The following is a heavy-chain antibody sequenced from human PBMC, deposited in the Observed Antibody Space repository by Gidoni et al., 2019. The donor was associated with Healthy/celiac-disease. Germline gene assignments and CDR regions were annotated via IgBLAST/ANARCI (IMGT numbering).Heavy chain of an antibody. CDR3: AKDQGGHYDSSGYYSAPDY. Sequence: QVQLVESGGGVVQPGRSLRLSCAASGFTFSSYGMHWVRQAPGKGLEWVAVISYDGSNKYYADSVKGRFTISRDNSKNTLYLQMNSLRAEDTAVYYCAKDQGGHYDSSGYYSAPDYWGQGTLVTVSS. CDR2: ISYDGSNK. J-gene: IGHJ4*02. V-gene: IGHV3-30*18. CDR1: GFTFSSYG. D-gene: IGHD3-22*01.